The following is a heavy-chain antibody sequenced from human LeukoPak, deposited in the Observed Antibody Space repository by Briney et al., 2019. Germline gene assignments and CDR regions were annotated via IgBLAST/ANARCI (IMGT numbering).Heavy chain of an antibody. Sequence: SVKGRFTISRDNAKKSLYLQMNSLRAEDTAVYYCARSGYYGSGSQSLWGQGTLVTVSS. D-gene: IGHD3-10*01. CDR3: ARSGYYGSGSQSL. V-gene: IGHV3-21*01. J-gene: IGHJ4*02.